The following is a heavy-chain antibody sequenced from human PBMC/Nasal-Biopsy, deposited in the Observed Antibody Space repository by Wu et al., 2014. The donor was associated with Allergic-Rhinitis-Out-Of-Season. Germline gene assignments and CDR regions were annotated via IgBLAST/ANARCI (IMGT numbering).Heavy chain of an antibody. J-gene: IGHJ5*02. CDR1: GGSISNHY. V-gene: IGHV4-59*08. D-gene: IGHD3-10*01. Sequence: TLSLTCAVSGGSISNHYWTWIRQPPGKGLEWIGYISYSGSTHYNPSLRSRVTMSVDTSKNQFSLKLRSVTAADAAVYYCARHYTPQKGSGTYYDGPWGRGTLVTVFS. CDR2: ISYSGST. CDR3: ARHYTPQKGSGTYYDGP.